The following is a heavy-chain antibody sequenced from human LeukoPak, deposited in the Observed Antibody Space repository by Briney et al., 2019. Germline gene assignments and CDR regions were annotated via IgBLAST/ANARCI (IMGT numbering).Heavy chain of an antibody. CDR3: AKVLAESGFSSGWSRGFDY. J-gene: IGHJ4*02. D-gene: IGHD6-19*01. CDR2: ISGSGGST. Sequence: GGSLRLSCAASGFTFSSYAMSWVRQAPGKGLEWVSAISGSGGSTYYADSVKGRFTISRDNSKNTLYLQMNGLRAEDTAVYYCAKVLAESGFSSGWSRGFDYWGQGTLVTVSS. V-gene: IGHV3-23*01. CDR1: GFTFSSYA.